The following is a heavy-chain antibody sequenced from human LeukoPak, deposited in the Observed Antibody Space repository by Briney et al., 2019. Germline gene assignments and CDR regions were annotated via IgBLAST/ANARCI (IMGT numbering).Heavy chain of an antibody. J-gene: IGHJ4*02. CDR1: GFTFSSYG. CDR2: IWYGGSNK. CDR3: AKESSSWYYFDY. V-gene: IGHV3-30*02. D-gene: IGHD6-13*01. Sequence: PGGSLRLSCAASGFTFSSYGMHWVRQAPGKGLEWVAVIWYGGSNKYYADSVKGRFTISRDNSKNTLYLQMNSLRAEDTAVYYCAKESSSWYYFDYWGQGTLVTVSS.